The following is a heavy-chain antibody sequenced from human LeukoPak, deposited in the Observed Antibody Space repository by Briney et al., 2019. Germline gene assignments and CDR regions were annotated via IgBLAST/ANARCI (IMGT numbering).Heavy chain of an antibody. CDR3: ARHFGGYYYDSSGSPGWFDP. CDR1: GVSISSYY. J-gene: IGHJ5*02. Sequence: PSETLSLTCTVSGVSISSYYWSWIRQPPGKGLEWIGFVSYSGSTNYNPSLKSRVTISVDTSKNQFSLKLSSVTAADTAVYYCARHFGGYYYDSSGSPGWFDPWGQGTLVTVSS. CDR2: VSYSGST. V-gene: IGHV4-59*08. D-gene: IGHD3-22*01.